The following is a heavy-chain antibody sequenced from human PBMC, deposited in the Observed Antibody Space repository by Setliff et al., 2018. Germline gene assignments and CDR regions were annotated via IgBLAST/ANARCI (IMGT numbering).Heavy chain of an antibody. Sequence: SETLSLTCTVSGGSISSSSYYWGWIRQPPGKGPEWIGSIYYSGSTYYNPSLKSRVTISVDTSKNQFSLKLSSVTAADTALYYCAKADEGPRRASGSYYPLLRFDPWGQGTLVTVSS. CDR2: IYYSGST. CDR3: AKADEGPRRASGSYYPLLRFDP. D-gene: IGHD3-10*01. CDR1: GGSISSSSYY. J-gene: IGHJ5*02. V-gene: IGHV4-39*07.